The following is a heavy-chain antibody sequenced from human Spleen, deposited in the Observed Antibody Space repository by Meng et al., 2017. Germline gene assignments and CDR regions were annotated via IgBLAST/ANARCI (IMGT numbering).Heavy chain of an antibody. CDR1: GDSISSYY. J-gene: IGHJ6*02. D-gene: IGHD3-22*01. CDR2: IYYTGST. Sequence: ESLKISCTVSGDSISSYYWTWIRQPPGKGLEWIGNIYYTGSTNYNPSLKSRVTISVDTSKNQFSLKLNSVTAADTAVYYCAREIYYDSSAYYYSGIDVWGQGTTVTVSS. CDR3: AREIYYDSSAYYYSGIDV. V-gene: IGHV4-59*01.